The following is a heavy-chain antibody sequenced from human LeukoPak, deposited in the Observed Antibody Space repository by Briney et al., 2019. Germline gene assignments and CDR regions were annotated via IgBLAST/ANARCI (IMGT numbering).Heavy chain of an antibody. CDR1: GFTFSSYA. Sequence: PGGSLRLSCAASGFTFSSYAMHWVRQAPGKGLEWVTVISYDGSNKYYADSVKGRFTISRDNSKNTLYLQMNSLRAEDTAVYYCARGGVVPAAVIFDYWGQGTLVTVSS. J-gene: IGHJ4*02. CDR2: ISYDGSNK. D-gene: IGHD2-2*01. V-gene: IGHV3-30-3*01. CDR3: ARGGVVPAAVIFDY.